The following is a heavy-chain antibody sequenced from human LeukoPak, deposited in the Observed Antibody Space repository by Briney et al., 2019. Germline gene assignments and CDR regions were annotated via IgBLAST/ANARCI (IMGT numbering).Heavy chain of an antibody. CDR2: ISNSGGST. D-gene: IGHD1-26*01. Sequence: SGGSLRLSCAASGFTFSSYAMSWVRQAPGKGLEWVSGISNSGGSTYYADSVKGRFTISRDNSKNTLYLQMNSLRAEDTAVYYCAKRLPPGIYSGSYFPFDYWGQGTLVTVPS. V-gene: IGHV3-23*01. CDR3: AKRLPPGIYSGSYFPFDY. CDR1: GFTFSSYA. J-gene: IGHJ4*02.